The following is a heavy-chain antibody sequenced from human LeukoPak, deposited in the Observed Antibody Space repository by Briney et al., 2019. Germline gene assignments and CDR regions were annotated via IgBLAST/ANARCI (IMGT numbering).Heavy chain of an antibody. CDR1: GFTFSSYG. CDR2: ISGSGGST. CDR3: AKDIVVVPAALFDY. D-gene: IGHD2-2*01. J-gene: IGHJ4*02. Sequence: GGSLRLSCAASGFTFSSYGMSWVRQAPGKGLEWVSAISGSGGSTYYADSVKGRFTISRDNSKNTLYLQMNSLRAEDTAVYYCAKDIVVVPAALFDYWGQGTLVTVSS. V-gene: IGHV3-23*01.